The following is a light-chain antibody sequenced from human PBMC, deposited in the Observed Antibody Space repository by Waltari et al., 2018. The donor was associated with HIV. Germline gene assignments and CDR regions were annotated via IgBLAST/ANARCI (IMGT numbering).Light chain of an antibody. CDR2: GGS. Sequence: EILMAQSPATLSVSPAERTTRSCNASQSIAINLAWYQQKPGQAPRLVSYGGSTRANGIPARFSGSGSGTEFTLNISSLQSEDVAMYYCQQYKNWVPFTLGGATRLAIK. CDR1: QSIAIN. J-gene: IGKJ4*01. V-gene: IGKV3-15*01. CDR3: QQYKNWVPFT.